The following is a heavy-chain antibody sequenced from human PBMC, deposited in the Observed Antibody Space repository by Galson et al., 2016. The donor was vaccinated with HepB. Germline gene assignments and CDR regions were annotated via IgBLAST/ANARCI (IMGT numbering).Heavy chain of an antibody. D-gene: IGHD7-27*01. V-gene: IGHV3-74*01. CDR3: ARDLNRWGYFDL. J-gene: IGHJ2*01. CDR2: INSDGSST. CDR1: GFTFSSYW. Sequence: SLRLSCAASGFTFSSYWMHWVRQAPGKGLVWVSRINSDGSSTSYADSVKGRFTISRDNAKNTLYVQMNSLRAEDTAVYYCARDLNRWGYFDLWGRGTLVTVSS.